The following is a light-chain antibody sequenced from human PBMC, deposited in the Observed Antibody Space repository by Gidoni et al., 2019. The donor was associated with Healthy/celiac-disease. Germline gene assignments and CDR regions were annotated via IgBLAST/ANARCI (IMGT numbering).Light chain of an antibody. CDR2: SNT. V-gene: IGLV1-44*01. Sequence: QSVLTQPPSASGTPGQRVTIPCSGRSSNIGSNTVNWYQQLPGTAPKLLIYSNTQRPSGVPDRFSGSKSGTSASLAISGLQSEDEADYYCAAWDDSLNGPVFGGGTKLTVL. CDR1: SSNIGSNT. J-gene: IGLJ3*02. CDR3: AAWDDSLNGPV.